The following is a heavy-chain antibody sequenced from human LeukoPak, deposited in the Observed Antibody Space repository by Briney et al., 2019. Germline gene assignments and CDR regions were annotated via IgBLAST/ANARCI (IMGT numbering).Heavy chain of an antibody. J-gene: IGHJ6*02. V-gene: IGHV3-7*01. D-gene: IGHD3-10*01. CDR2: IKQDGSEK. CDR1: GFTFSSYW. CDR3: ARDWWGVGTSGMDV. Sequence: GGSLRLSCAASGFTFSSYWMSWVRQAPGKGLEWVANIKQDGSEKYYVDSVKGRFTISRDNAKNSLYLQMNSLRAEDTAVYYCARDWWGVGTSGMDVWGQGTTVTVSS.